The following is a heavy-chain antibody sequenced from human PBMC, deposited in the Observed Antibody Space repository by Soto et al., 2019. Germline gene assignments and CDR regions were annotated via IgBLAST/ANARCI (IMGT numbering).Heavy chain of an antibody. Sequence: ASVKVSCKASGYTFTSYGISWVRQAPGQGLEWMGWTSAYNGNTNYAQKLQGRVTMTTDTSTSTAHMELRSLRSDDTAVYYCARGPAVAGTWWFDPWGQGTLVTVSS. J-gene: IGHJ5*02. D-gene: IGHD6-19*01. CDR1: GYTFTSYG. V-gene: IGHV1-18*01. CDR3: ARGPAVAGTWWFDP. CDR2: TSAYNGNT.